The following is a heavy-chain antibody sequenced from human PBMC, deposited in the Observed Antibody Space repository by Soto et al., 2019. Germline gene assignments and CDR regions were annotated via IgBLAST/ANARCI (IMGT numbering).Heavy chain of an antibody. CDR2: ISSSSSYT. J-gene: IGHJ4*02. D-gene: IGHD4-17*01. Sequence: TGGSLRLSCAASGFTFSDYYMSWIRQAPGKGLEWVSYISSSSSYTNYADSVKGRFTISRDNAKNSLYLQMNSLRAEDTAVYYCARQYGDLPDYWGQGTLVTVSS. CDR1: GFTFSDYY. CDR3: ARQYGDLPDY. V-gene: IGHV3-11*06.